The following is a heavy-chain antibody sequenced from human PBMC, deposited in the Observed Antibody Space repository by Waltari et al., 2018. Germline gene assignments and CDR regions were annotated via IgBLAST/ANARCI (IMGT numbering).Heavy chain of an antibody. J-gene: IGHJ4*02. Sequence: QVQLQESGPGLVKPSETLSLTCTVSGGSISSYYWSWIRQPPGKGLEWIGYIYYSGSTNYHPSLKSRVTISVDTSKNQFSLKLSSVTAADTAVYYCAKLWSANDYWGQGTLVTVSS. V-gene: IGHV4-59*01. CDR1: GGSISSYY. CDR3: AKLWSANDY. CDR2: IYYSGST. D-gene: IGHD5-18*01.